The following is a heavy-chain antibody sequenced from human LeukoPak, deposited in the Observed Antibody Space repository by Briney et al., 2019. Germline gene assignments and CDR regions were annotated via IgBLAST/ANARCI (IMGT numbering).Heavy chain of an antibody. CDR1: GGTFSSYA. D-gene: IGHD3-10*01. CDR2: IIPIFGTA. Sequence: GASVKVSCKASGGTFSSYAISWVRQAPGQGLVWMGGIIPIFGTANYAQKFQGRVTITADESTSTAYMELSSLRSEDTAVYYCARPITMVRGRSGMDVWGQGTTVTVSS. J-gene: IGHJ6*02. V-gene: IGHV1-69*13. CDR3: ARPITMVRGRSGMDV.